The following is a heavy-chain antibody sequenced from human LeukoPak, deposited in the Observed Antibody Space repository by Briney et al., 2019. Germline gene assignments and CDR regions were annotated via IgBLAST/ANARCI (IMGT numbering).Heavy chain of an antibody. V-gene: IGHV3-21*01. CDR2: ISSSSSYK. D-gene: IGHD2-15*01. CDR1: GFTFSSYS. Sequence: PGGSLRLSCAASGFTFSSYSMNWVRQAPGKGLEWVSSISSSSSYKYYADSVKGRFTISRDNAKNSLYLQMNSLRAEDTAVYYCARTEGYCSGGSCQNWFDPWGQGTLVTVSS. CDR3: ARTEGYCSGGSCQNWFDP. J-gene: IGHJ5*02.